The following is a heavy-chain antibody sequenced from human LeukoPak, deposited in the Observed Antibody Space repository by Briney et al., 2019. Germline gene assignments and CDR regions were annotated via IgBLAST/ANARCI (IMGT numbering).Heavy chain of an antibody. J-gene: IGHJ4*02. D-gene: IGHD3-10*01. Sequence: GGSLRLSCAASRFTFSSYAMSWVRQAPGKGLEWVSAISGSGGVTYYAGSVKGRFTISRDNSKNTLYLQMNSLRAEDTAVYYCAKDVRHYYYGSGTRLDYWGQGTLVTVSS. V-gene: IGHV3-23*01. CDR1: RFTFSSYA. CDR2: ISGSGGVT. CDR3: AKDVRHYYYGSGTRLDY.